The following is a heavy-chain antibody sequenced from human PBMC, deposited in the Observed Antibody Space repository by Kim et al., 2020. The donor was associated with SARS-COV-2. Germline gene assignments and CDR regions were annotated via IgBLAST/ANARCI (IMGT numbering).Heavy chain of an antibody. V-gene: IGHV1-2*02. Sequence: GGTNYAQKFQGRVTMARDTSISAVYLELTSLRSDDTAVYYCARSSLLDFDYWGQGTLVTVSS. D-gene: IGHD3-16*02. CDR3: ARSSLLDFDY. CDR2: GGT. J-gene: IGHJ4*02.